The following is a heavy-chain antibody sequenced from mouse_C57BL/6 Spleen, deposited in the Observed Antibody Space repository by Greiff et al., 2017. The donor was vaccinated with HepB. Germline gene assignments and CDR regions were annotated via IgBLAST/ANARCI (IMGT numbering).Heavy chain of an antibody. D-gene: IGHD1-1*01. J-gene: IGHJ1*03. CDR3: TTETVVAHFDV. CDR1: GFNIKDDY. CDR2: IDPENGDT. Sequence: EVQLVESGAELVRPGASVKLSCTASGFNIKDDYMHWVKQRPEQGLEWIGWIDPENGDTEYASKFQGKATITADTSSNTAYLQLSSLTSEDTAVYYCTTETVVAHFDVWGTGTTVTVSS. V-gene: IGHV14-4*01.